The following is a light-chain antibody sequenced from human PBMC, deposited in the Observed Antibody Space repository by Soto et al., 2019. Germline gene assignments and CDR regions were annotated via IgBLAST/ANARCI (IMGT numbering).Light chain of an antibody. V-gene: IGLV2-14*02. Sequence: QSALTQPASVSGSPGQSITISCTGPSSDVGGSKVVSWYQHHPGKAPKLIIYEDTKRPSGVSTRFSGSKSGNTASLTISGLQAEDEADYYCSSYTTDISPYVFGTGTKLTVL. CDR3: SSYTTDISPYV. J-gene: IGLJ1*01. CDR2: EDT. CDR1: SSDVGGSKV.